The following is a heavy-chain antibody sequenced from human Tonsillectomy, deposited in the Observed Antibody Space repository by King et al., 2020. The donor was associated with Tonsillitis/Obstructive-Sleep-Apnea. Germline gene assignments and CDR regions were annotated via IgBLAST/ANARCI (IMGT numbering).Heavy chain of an antibody. V-gene: IGHV3-21*01. CDR3: AREGLY. CDR2: ISDSGDYI. J-gene: IGHJ4*02. Sequence: VQLVESGGGPVKPGGSLRLSCAASRFIFGAYSMNWVRQAPGKGLEWVSTISDSGDYIDYADSVKGRFTISRDNAKNSLYLQMNSLRAEDTAVYYCAREGLYWGQGTLVTVSS. CDR1: RFIFGAYS.